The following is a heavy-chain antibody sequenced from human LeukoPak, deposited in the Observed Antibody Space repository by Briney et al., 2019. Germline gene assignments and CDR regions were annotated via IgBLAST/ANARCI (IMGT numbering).Heavy chain of an antibody. D-gene: IGHD5-18*01. J-gene: IGHJ4*02. Sequence: GGSLRLSCVASGFTVSSNYMSWVRQAPGKGLEWVSVIYSGGSTYYADSVKGRFTISRDNSKNTLYLQMNSLRAEDTAVYYCARESGYSYVGYWGQGTLVTVSS. CDR1: GFTVSSNY. CDR2: IYSGGST. V-gene: IGHV3-53*01. CDR3: ARESGYSYVGY.